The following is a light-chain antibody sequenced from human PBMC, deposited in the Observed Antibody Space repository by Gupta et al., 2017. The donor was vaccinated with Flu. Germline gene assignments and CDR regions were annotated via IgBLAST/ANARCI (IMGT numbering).Light chain of an antibody. V-gene: IGLV2-14*03. CDR1: SSDIGGYNY. Sequence: QSALTQPASVSGSPGQSITISCTGTSSDIGGYNYVSWYQQHPGKAPKLMIYDVRNRPSGVSNRFSGSKSGNTASLTISRLQAEDEADYYCSSYTSSRPVVFGGGTKLTVL. CDR2: DVR. J-gene: IGLJ2*01. CDR3: SSYTSSRPVV.